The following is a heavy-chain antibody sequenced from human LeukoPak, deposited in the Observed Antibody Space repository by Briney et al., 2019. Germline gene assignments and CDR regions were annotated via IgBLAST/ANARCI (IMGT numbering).Heavy chain of an antibody. CDR2: IYYSGST. Sequence: PSETLSLTCTVSGGSISSYYWSWIRQPPGKGLEWIGYIYYSGSTNYNPSLKSRVTISVDTSKNQFSLKLSSVTAADTAVYYCARDLPATAHFDYWGQGTLVTVSS. V-gene: IGHV4-59*12. D-gene: IGHD2-2*01. CDR3: ARDLPATAHFDY. CDR1: GGSISSYY. J-gene: IGHJ4*02.